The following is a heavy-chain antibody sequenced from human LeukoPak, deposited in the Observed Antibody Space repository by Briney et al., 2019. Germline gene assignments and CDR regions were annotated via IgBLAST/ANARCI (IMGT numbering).Heavy chain of an antibody. V-gene: IGHV3-23*01. CDR2: ISGSGGST. CDR1: GFTFSSYV. Sequence: GGSLRLSCAASGFTFSSYVMSWVRQAPGKGLEWVSTISGSGGSTYYADSVRGRFTISRDNSKNTLYLQMNSLRAEDTAVYYCAKGGYTQIDYGMDVWGKGTTVTVSS. D-gene: IGHD5-18*01. J-gene: IGHJ6*04. CDR3: AKGGYTQIDYGMDV.